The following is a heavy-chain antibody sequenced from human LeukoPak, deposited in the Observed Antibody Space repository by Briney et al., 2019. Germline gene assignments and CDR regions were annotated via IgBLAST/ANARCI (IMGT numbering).Heavy chain of an antibody. D-gene: IGHD2-2*01. Sequence: GGSLRLSCAASGFTVSSNYMSWVRQAPGKGLEWVSVIYNGGSTYYADSVKGRFTISRDNSKNTLHLQMNSLRAEDTAVYYCARAGGCSSTSCYTDYWGQGTLVTVSS. CDR2: IYNGGST. CDR1: GFTVSSNY. J-gene: IGHJ4*02. V-gene: IGHV3-66*01. CDR3: ARAGGCSSTSCYTDY.